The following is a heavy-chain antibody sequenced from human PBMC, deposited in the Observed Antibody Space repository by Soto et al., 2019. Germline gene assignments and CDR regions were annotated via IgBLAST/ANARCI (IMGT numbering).Heavy chain of an antibody. CDR3: VKDHCGGDCYSDSYFDY. V-gene: IGHV3-33*06. J-gene: IGHJ4*02. CDR2: IWFDGSKQ. CDR1: GFSFTTYG. D-gene: IGHD2-21*02. Sequence: QVQLVESGGGVVQPGRSLRLSCVASGFSFTTYGLHWVRQAPGKGLEWVAVIWFDGSKQYYADSVKGRFTISRDNSKNIVYLEMNSIRVEDTAVYYCVKDHCGGDCYSDSYFDYWGQGTLVTVSS.